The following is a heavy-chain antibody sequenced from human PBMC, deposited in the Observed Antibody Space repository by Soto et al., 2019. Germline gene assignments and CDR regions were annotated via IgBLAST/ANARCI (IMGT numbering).Heavy chain of an antibody. D-gene: IGHD3-10*01. Sequence: QVQLVQSGAEVKKPGSPVRVSCTASGDTFNFYTISWVRQVPGRGPEWMGKIIPMLGMSTYAQKFQGRVTIMADKSTSTVYMNLSGLTSEDTAVYYCATNYGSGSTHFDYWGQGTLVTVSS. CDR2: IIPMLGMS. V-gene: IGHV1-69*02. CDR3: ATNYGSGSTHFDY. CDR1: GDTFNFYT. J-gene: IGHJ4*02.